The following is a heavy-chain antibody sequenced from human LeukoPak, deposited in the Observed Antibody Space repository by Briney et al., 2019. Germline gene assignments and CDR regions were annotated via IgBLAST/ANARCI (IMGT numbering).Heavy chain of an antibody. CDR3: VKDSAKTWIQLWNDAFDI. CDR2: ISSTGGST. V-gene: IGHV3-64D*06. CDR1: GFTFSSYA. Sequence: PGGSLRLSCSASGFTFSSYAMHWVRQAPGKGLEYVSAISSTGGSTYYADSVKGRFTISRDNSKNTLYLQMSSLRAEDTAVYYCVKDSAKTWIQLWNDAFDIWGQGTMVTVSS. J-gene: IGHJ3*02. D-gene: IGHD5-18*01.